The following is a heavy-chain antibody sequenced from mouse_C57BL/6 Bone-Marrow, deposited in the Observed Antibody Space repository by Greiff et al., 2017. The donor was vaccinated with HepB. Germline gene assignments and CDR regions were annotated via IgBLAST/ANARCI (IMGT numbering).Heavy chain of an antibody. Sequence: VKLMESGPELVKPGASVKISCKASGYTFTDYYINWVKQRPGQGLEWIGWIFPGSGSTYYNEKFKGKATLTVDKSSSTAYMLLSSLTSEDSAVYFCARSEDYDYPYYFDYWGQGTTLTVSS. J-gene: IGHJ2*01. V-gene: IGHV1-75*01. CDR1: GYTFTDYY. CDR3: ARSEDYDYPYYFDY. CDR2: IFPGSGST. D-gene: IGHD2-4*01.